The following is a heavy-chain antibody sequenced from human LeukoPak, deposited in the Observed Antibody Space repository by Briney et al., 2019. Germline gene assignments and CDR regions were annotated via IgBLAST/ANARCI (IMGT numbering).Heavy chain of an antibody. J-gene: IGHJ4*02. CDR2: IRGDGTNK. Sequence: PGGSLRLSCAASGFTFSSFGMYWVRQAPGKGLEWVSFIRGDGTNKYYADSAKGRFTISRDNSKNTLYLQMNSLRAEDTGVYYCAKDPENNGYSDGSFDYWGQGTLVTVSS. CDR3: AKDPENNGYSDGSFDY. V-gene: IGHV3-30*02. D-gene: IGHD3-22*01. CDR1: GFTFSSFG.